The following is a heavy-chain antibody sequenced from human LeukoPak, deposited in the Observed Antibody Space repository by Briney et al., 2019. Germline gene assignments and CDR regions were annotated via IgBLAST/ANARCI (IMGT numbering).Heavy chain of an antibody. D-gene: IGHD6-13*01. V-gene: IGHV4-34*01. Sequence: SETPSLTCAVYGGSFSGYYWSWIRQPPGKGLEWIGEINHSGSTNYNPSLKSRVTISVDTSKNQFSLKLSSVTAADTAVYYCARRSSSWYLPGYFDYWGQGTLVTVSS. CDR3: ARRSSSWYLPGYFDY. CDR1: GGSFSGYY. CDR2: INHSGST. J-gene: IGHJ4*02.